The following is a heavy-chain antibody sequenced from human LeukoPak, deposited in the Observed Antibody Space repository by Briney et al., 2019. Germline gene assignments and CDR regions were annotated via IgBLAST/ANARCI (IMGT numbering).Heavy chain of an antibody. Sequence: GGSLRLSCAASGFTFSSYWMSWVRQAPGKGLEWVVNIKQDGSEKYYVDSVKGRFTISRDNAKNSLYLQMNSPRAEDTAVYYCAELGITMIGGVWGKGTTVTISS. V-gene: IGHV3-7*01. J-gene: IGHJ6*04. D-gene: IGHD3-10*02. CDR3: AELGITMIGGV. CDR2: IKQDGSEK. CDR1: GFTFSSYW.